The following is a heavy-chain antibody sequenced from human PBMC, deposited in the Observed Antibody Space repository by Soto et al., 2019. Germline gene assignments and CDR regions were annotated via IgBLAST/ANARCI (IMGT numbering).Heavy chain of an antibody. Sequence: QVQLVQSGAEVKKPGSSVKVSCKASGGTFSSYAISWVRQAPGQGLEWMGGIIPIFGTANYAQKFQGRVTITAHKSTSTAYMELSSLRSEDTAVYYCARDPVDTAMAYYYYGMDVWGQGTTVTVSS. D-gene: IGHD5-18*01. V-gene: IGHV1-69*06. CDR2: IIPIFGTA. CDR1: GGTFSSYA. CDR3: ARDPVDTAMAYYYYGMDV. J-gene: IGHJ6*02.